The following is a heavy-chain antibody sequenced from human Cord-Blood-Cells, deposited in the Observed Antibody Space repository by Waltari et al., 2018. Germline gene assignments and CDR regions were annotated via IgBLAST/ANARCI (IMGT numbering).Heavy chain of an antibody. CDR3: ARDEDTAMVDY. J-gene: IGHJ4*02. Sequence: VQLVESGGGLVQPGGSLRLSCADSGLPFSCIWIRWVRQAPGKGLEWVANIKQEGSEKYYVDSVKGRFTISRDNAKNSLYLQMNSLRAEDTAVYYCARDEDTAMVDYWGQGTLVTVSS. CDR1: GLPFSCIW. CDR2: IKQEGSEK. D-gene: IGHD5-18*01. V-gene: IGHV3-7*01.